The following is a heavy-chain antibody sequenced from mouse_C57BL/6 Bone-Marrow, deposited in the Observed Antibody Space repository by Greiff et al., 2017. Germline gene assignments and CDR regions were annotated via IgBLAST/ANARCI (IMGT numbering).Heavy chain of an antibody. CDR3: ARTPCYLQYFDY. CDR1: GYTFTSYG. J-gene: IGHJ2*01. V-gene: IGHV1-81*01. Sequence: QVQLKESGAELARPGASVKLSCKASGYTFTSYGISWVKQRTGQGLEWIGEIYPRSGNTYYNEKFKGKATLTADKSSSTAYMELRSLTSADSAVYFCARTPCYLQYFDYWGQGTTLTVSS. CDR2: IYPRSGNT. D-gene: IGHD5-1*01.